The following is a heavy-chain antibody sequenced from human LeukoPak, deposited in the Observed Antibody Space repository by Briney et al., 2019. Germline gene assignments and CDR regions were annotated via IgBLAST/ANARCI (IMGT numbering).Heavy chain of an antibody. CDR1: GFTFSSYG. CDR3: ARDEAAAGPYYYYYGMDV. V-gene: IGHV3-33*01. CDR2: IWYDGSNK. J-gene: IGHJ6*02. D-gene: IGHD6-13*01. Sequence: QPGRSLRLSCAASGFTFSSYGMHWVRQAPGKGLEGVAVIWYDGSNKYYADSVKGRFTISRDNSKNTLYLQMNSLRAEDTAVYYCARDEAAAGPYYYYYGMDVWGRGTTVTVSS.